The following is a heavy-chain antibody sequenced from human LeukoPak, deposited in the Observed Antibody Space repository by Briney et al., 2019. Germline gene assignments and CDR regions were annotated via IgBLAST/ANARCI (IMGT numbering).Heavy chain of an antibody. CDR1: GSTFSSYA. CDR3: ASTGSSGYYYFDY. V-gene: IGHV1-69*05. D-gene: IGHD3-22*01. CDR2: IIPIFGTA. J-gene: IGHJ4*02. Sequence: SVKASCKASGSTFSSYAISWVRQAPGQGLEWMGGIIPIFGTANYAQKFQGRVTITTDESTSTAYMELSSLRSEDTAVYYCASTGSSGYYYFDYWGQGTLVTVSS.